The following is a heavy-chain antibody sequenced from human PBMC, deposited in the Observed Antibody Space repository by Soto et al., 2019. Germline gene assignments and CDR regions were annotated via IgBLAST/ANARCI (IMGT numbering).Heavy chain of an antibody. CDR1: GYTFITYD. CDR2: VNPDNGHA. V-gene: IGHV1-8*01. D-gene: IGHD3-10*01. CDR3: ARWGVSPYGFDV. J-gene: IGHJ6*02. Sequence: GASVKVSCKASGYTFITYDISWVRQAPGRGLEWMGWVNPDNGHAGYAQMFQGSVTMTSDTSTNTAYMELSGLRVEDTAVYYCARWGVSPYGFDVWGQGATVTVSS.